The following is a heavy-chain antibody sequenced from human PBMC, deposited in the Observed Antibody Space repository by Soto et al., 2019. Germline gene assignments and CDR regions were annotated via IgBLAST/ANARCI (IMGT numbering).Heavy chain of an antibody. Sequence: PSETLSLTCAVYGGSFSGYYWSWIRQPPGKGLEWIGEINHSGSTNYNPSLKSRVTISVDTSKNQFSLKLSSVTAADTAVYYCARGRGLFVVVVAATYNWFDPWGQGTLVTVSS. CDR3: ARGRGLFVVVVAATYNWFDP. J-gene: IGHJ5*02. V-gene: IGHV4-34*01. CDR1: GGSFSGYY. CDR2: INHSGST. D-gene: IGHD2-15*01.